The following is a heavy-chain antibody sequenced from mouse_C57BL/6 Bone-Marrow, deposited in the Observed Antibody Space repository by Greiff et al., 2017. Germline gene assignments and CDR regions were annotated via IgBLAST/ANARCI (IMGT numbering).Heavy chain of an antibody. V-gene: IGHV1-59*01. CDR3: ARRRHYDEEFAY. J-gene: IGHJ3*01. CDR2: IDPSDSYT. Sequence: QVQLQQPGAELVRPGTSVKLSCKASGYTFTSYWMHWVKQRPGQGLEWIGVIDPSDSYTNYNQKFKGKATLTVDTSSSTAYMQLSSLTSEDSAVYYCARRRHYDEEFAYWGQGTLVTVSA. CDR1: GYTFTSYW. D-gene: IGHD2-4*01.